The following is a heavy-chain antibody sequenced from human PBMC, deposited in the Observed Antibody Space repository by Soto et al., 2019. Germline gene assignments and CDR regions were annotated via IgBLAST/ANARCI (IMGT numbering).Heavy chain of an antibody. V-gene: IGHV3-30*18. CDR1: GFTFSSSG. CDR3: AKERMEQYQLLPFFDY. J-gene: IGHJ4*01. D-gene: IGHD2-2*01. Sequence: XGSRRLACAAAGFTFSSSGMHWVRQAPGMGLEWVTVISFDGSNKYYADSVRGRFTISRDNSKNTLYLQMNSLRTEDTAVYYCAKERMEQYQLLPFFDYWGHGTLVTVSS. CDR2: ISFDGSNK.